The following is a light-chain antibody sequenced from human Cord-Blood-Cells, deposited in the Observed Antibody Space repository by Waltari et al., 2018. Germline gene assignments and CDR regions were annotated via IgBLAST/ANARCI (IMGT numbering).Light chain of an antibody. CDR3: SSYTSSSTVV. V-gene: IGLV2-14*01. CDR2: EAS. CDR1: SSDVGGYNY. Sequence: QSALTQPASVSGSPGQSITIPCTGTSSDVGGYNYVSWYQQHPGKAPKLMIYEASNRPSAGSNRFSGSKSGNTASLTISGLQAEDEADYYCSSYTSSSTVVFGGGTKLTVL. J-gene: IGLJ2*01.